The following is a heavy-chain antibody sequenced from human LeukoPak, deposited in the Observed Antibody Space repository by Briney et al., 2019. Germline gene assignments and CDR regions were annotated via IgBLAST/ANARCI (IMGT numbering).Heavy chain of an antibody. CDR3: AKSIEAAVVVTDGDYFHY. J-gene: IGHJ4*02. D-gene: IGHD2-15*01. CDR1: GFIFSIYV. V-gene: IGHV3-23*01. CDR2: ISGSGGSI. Sequence: GGPLRLSCAACGFIFSIYVMRWARQAPGKGLEWVSTISGSGGSIYYADSVKGRLTISKDNSKNTLYLQMNSLRVEDTAVYYCAKSIEAAVVVTDGDYFHYWGQGSLVTVSS.